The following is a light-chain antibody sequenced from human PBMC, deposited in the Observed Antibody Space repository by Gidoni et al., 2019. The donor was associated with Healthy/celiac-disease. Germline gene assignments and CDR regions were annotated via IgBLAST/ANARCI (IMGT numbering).Light chain of an antibody. Sequence: EIVLTQSPATLSLSPGERATLSCGASQSVSSSYVAWYQQKPGLAPRHLIYDASSRATGIPDRFSGSGSGTDFTLTISRLEPEDFAVYYCQQYGSSRLTFGGGTKVEIK. J-gene: IGKJ4*01. CDR3: QQYGSSRLT. CDR1: QSVSSSY. CDR2: DAS. V-gene: IGKV3D-20*01.